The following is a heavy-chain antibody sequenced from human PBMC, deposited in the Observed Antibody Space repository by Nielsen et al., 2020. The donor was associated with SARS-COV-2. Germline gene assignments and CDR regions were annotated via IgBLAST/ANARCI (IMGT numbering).Heavy chain of an antibody. J-gene: IGHJ5*02. CDR2: IIPIFGTA. CDR1: GYTFTTYD. V-gene: IGHV1-69*13. D-gene: IGHD6-6*01. CDR3: ARGEYSSSPAFDP. Sequence: SVKVSCKASGYTFTTYDINWVRQAPGQGLEWMGGIIPIFGTANYAQKFQGRVTITADESTSTAYMELSSLRSEDTAVYYCARGEYSSSPAFDPWGQGTLVTVSS.